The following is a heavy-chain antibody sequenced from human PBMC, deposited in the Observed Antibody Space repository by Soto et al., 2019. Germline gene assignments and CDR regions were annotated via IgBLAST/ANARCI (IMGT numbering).Heavy chain of an antibody. D-gene: IGHD3-22*01. V-gene: IGHV5-51*01. J-gene: IGHJ6*02. CDR2: IYPGDSDT. CDR1: GYSFTSYW. CDR3: ARRSYYDSSGYLPYYGMDV. Sequence: GESLKISCKGSGYSFTSYWIGWVRQMPGKGLEWMGIIYPGDSDTRYSPSFQGQVTISADKSISTAYLQWSSLKASDTAMYYCARRSYYDSSGYLPYYGMDVWGQGTRVTVSS.